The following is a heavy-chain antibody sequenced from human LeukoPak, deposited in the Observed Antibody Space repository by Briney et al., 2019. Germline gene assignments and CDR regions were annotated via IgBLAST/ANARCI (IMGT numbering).Heavy chain of an antibody. CDR3: AKDSTYYGSGSPNSKVFDY. CDR1: GFTFSSYA. D-gene: IGHD3-10*01. J-gene: IGHJ4*02. Sequence: GGSLRLSCAASGFTFSSYAMSWVRQAPGKGLEWVSAISGSGGSTYYADSVKGRFTISRDNSKNTLYLQMNSLRAEDTAVYYCAKDSTYYGSGSPNSKVFDYWGQGTLVTVSS. V-gene: IGHV3-23*01. CDR2: ISGSGGST.